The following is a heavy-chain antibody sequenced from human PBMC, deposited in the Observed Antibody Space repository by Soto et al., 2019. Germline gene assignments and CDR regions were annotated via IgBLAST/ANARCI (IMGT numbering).Heavy chain of an antibody. CDR2: INPKSGNT. J-gene: IGHJ4*02. CDR3: ARDFGSYWFDY. CDR1: GYTFTNYY. D-gene: IGHD3-10*01. Sequence: ASVKVSCKASGYTFTNYYIHWVRQAPGQGLEWMGWINPKSGNTKYAQKFQGCVTMTRDTSINTAYMELSRLTSDDTAAYYCARDFGSYWFDYWGQGTLVTVSS. V-gene: IGHV1-2*04.